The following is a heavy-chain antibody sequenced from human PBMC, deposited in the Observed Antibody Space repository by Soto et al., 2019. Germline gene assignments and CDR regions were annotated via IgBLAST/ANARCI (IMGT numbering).Heavy chain of an antibody. CDR3: ASGSSSYNGAFHV. V-gene: IGHV4-39*01. CDR1: GGSITEFSNS. Sequence: HLQLRESGPGLVKPSETVSLTCNVSGGSITEFSNSWVWVRQPPGKGLEWIATVYLSGATYYNPSLKSRITTSVEASTNQFSLRLASVTAADTAVFFCASGSSSYNGAFHVWGQGTLVTVSS. D-gene: IGHD6-6*01. CDR2: VYLSGAT. J-gene: IGHJ3*01.